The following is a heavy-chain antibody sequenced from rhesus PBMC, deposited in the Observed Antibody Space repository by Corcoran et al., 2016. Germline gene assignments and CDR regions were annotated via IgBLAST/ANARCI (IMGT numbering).Heavy chain of an antibody. J-gene: IGHJ4*01. Sequence: QLQLQESGQGLVKPLETLSLICAVSGGSISSNHWRWIREPPGKGLEWLGRILGRCKIIDYHPSLKSRVTISTATPKNQFSLNLSTVTAADTAIYFCAKGCFGRCCPLVNIDFWGQGILVTVSS. D-gene: IGHD2-21*01. V-gene: IGHV4-173*01. CDR1: GGSISSNH. CDR2: ILGRCKII. CDR3: AKGCFGRCCPLVNIDF.